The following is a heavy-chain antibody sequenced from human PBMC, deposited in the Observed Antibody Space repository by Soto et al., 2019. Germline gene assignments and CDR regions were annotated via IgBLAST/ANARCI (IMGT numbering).Heavy chain of an antibody. J-gene: IGHJ4*02. V-gene: IGHV4-30-4*01. Sequence: QVQLQESGPGLVKPSQTLSLTCTVSGGSISSGDYYWSWIRQPPGKGLEWIGYIYYSGSTYYNPSPKSRVTISVDTSKNQFSRKLSSVTAADTAVYYCARGEMTTVTRFDYWGQGTLVTVSS. CDR1: GGSISSGDYY. CDR2: IYYSGST. CDR3: ARGEMTTVTRFDY. D-gene: IGHD4-17*01.